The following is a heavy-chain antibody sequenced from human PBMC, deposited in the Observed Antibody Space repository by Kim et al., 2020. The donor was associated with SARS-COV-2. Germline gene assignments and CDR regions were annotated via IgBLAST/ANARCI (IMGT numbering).Heavy chain of an antibody. V-gene: IGHV3-11*06. Sequence: KGRFTISRENAKNSLYLQMNSLRAEDTAVYYCARYQYNWNYLVVGYYFDYWGQGTLVTVSS. CDR3: ARYQYNWNYLVVGYYFDY. J-gene: IGHJ4*02. D-gene: IGHD1-7*01.